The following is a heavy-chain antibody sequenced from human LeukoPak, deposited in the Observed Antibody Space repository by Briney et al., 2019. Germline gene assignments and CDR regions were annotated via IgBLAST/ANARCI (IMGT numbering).Heavy chain of an antibody. D-gene: IGHD2-21*01. J-gene: IGHJ3*02. CDR1: GFSFSRYW. CDR2: TREDGGER. CDR3: ARVARLGDAFDI. V-gene: IGHV3-7*01. Sequence: GGSLRLSCGASGFSFSRYWMTWVRQAPGKGLEWVANTREDGGERYYVDSVKGRFTISRDNAKNSLYLQMNSLRAEDTAVYYCARVARLGDAFDIWAKEQWSPSLQ.